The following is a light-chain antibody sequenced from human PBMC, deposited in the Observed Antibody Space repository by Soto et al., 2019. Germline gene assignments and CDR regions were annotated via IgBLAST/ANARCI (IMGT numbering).Light chain of an antibody. CDR3: AAWDDSLRGQV. V-gene: IGLV1-47*01. CDR1: SANIGGNY. J-gene: IGLJ1*01. CDR2: QNN. Sequence: SVLPHPPSASGAPGQWVTISCSGSSANIGGNYVYWYQHVPGTAPRLLMYQNNPRPSGVPDRFSGSKSGTSASLAISGLRSEDEADFYCAAWDDSLRGQVFGTGTKLTVL.